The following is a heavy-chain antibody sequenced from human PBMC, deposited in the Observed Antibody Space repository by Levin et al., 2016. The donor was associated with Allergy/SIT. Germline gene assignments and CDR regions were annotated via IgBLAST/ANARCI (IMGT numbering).Heavy chain of an antibody. Sequence: GGSLRLSCAVSGFTFSTYWMTWVRQAPGKGLEWVANIKQDGSQKHFVDSVKGRFTISRDNAKNSLYLQLNSLRVEDTAVYYCARERASGALDLWGQGTMVTVSS. J-gene: IGHJ3*01. CDR3: ARERASGALDL. D-gene: IGHD6-19*01. CDR2: IKQDGSQK. V-gene: IGHV3-7*03. CDR1: GFTFSTYW.